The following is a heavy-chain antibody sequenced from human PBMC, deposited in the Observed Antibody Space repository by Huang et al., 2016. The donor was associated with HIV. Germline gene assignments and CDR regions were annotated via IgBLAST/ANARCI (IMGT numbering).Heavy chain of an antibody. Sequence: QVQLVQSGAEVKKPGSSVKVSCKASGGSFRNFAIGWVRQAPGQGLEWMGGIIPTLGTANYAQKFKGRVTIIADESTSTAYMERSSLRSEDTAVYYCATVDYYDTSGPQRGYFDNWGQGTLVTVSS. CDR1: GGSFRNFA. CDR2: IIPTLGTA. D-gene: IGHD3-22*01. J-gene: IGHJ4*02. CDR3: ATVDYYDTSGPQRGYFDN. V-gene: IGHV1-69*01.